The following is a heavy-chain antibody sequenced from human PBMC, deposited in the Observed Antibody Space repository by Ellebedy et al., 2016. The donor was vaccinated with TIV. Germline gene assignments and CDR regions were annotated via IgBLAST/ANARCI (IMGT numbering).Heavy chain of an antibody. Sequence: GESLKISCAASGFTFSSYAMSWVRQAPGKGLEWVSAISGSGGSTYYADSVKGRFTISRDNSKNTLYLQMNSLRAEDTAVYYCAKNQGSGTTYYYAMDVWGQGTTVTVSS. V-gene: IGHV3-23*01. D-gene: IGHD4-17*01. CDR2: ISGSGGST. CDR1: GFTFSSYA. J-gene: IGHJ6*02. CDR3: AKNQGSGTTYYYAMDV.